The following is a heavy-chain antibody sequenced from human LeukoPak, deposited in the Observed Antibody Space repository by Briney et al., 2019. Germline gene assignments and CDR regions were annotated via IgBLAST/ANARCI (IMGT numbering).Heavy chain of an antibody. D-gene: IGHD6-19*01. CDR2: INHNGST. J-gene: IGHJ4*02. CDR1: GGSFSDYY. V-gene: IGHV4-34*01. CDR3: AARGIAVAGSY. Sequence: SETLSLTCAVYGGSFSDYYWNWIRQPPGKGLEWIGEINHNGSTNYNPSLKSRVTISVDTSKNQFSLKLSSVTAADTAVYYCAARGIAVAGSYWGQGTLVAVSS.